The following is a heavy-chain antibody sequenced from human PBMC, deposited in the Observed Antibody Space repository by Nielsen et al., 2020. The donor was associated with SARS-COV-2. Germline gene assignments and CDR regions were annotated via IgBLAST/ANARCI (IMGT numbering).Heavy chain of an antibody. CDR1: GYSFTSYW. D-gene: IGHD1-1*01. CDR2: IDPSDSYT. V-gene: IGHV5-10-1*01. J-gene: IGHJ4*02. Sequence: KVSCKGSGYSFTSYWISWVRQMPGKGLEWMGRIDPSDSYTNYSPSFQGHVTISADKSIRTAYLQWSSLKASDTAIYYCSRQGQLEPADYWGQGTLVTVSS. CDR3: SRQGQLEPADY.